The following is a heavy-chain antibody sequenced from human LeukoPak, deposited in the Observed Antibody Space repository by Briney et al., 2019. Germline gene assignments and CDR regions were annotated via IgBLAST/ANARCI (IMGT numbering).Heavy chain of an antibody. Sequence: GGSLRLSCAASGFTFSGYAMHWVRQAPGKGLEWVAVISYDGSNEYYADSVKGRFTISRDNSENTLYLQMNSLSVEDTAVYHCARVGYYASGPFSYFDYWGQGTLVTVSS. CDR3: ARVGYYASGPFSYFDY. CDR1: GFTFSGYA. V-gene: IGHV3-30-3*01. CDR2: ISYDGSNE. J-gene: IGHJ4*02. D-gene: IGHD3-10*01.